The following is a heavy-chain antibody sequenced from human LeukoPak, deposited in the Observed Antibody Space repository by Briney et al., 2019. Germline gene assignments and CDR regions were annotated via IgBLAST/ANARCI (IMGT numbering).Heavy chain of an antibody. J-gene: IGHJ5*02. V-gene: IGHV3-48*03. D-gene: IGHD2-21*02. CDR3: ARENTACGGDCYVA. CDR1: GYIFCSYE. Sequence: GGSLRLSCAASGYIFCSYEMNWVRQATGKGVEWLLHFYYYCTPIHYGVTVKGRFTISRDNDKNSLFLQMNSMRAEDTAVYYCARENTACGGDCYVAWGQGTLGTVSS. CDR2: FYYYCTPI.